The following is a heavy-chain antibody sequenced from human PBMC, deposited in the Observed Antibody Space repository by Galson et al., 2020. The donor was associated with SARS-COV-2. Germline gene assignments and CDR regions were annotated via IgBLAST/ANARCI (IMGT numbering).Heavy chain of an antibody. CDR3: VRAGRYGSGTHYYYGMDV. D-gene: IGHD3-10*01. V-gene: IGHV3-13*01. CDR1: GFTFSTYD. Sequence: GGSLRLSCAASGFTFSTYDMHWVRQPKGKGLEWVSVIDRAGDTYYSDSVRGRFNISRDNAKDSLYLQMNSLRVGDTAVYYCVRAGRYGSGTHYYYGMDVWCQGTTVTVSS. CDR2: IDRAGDT. J-gene: IGHJ6*02.